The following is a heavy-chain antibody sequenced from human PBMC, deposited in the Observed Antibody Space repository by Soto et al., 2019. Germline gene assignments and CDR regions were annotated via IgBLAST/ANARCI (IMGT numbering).Heavy chain of an antibody. J-gene: IGHJ6*02. CDR2: ISAYNGNT. CDR3: ARDPTIFGVVQNYGMDV. V-gene: IGHV1-18*01. CDR1: GYTFTSYG. D-gene: IGHD3-3*01. Sequence: QVQLVQSGAEVKKPGASVKVSCKASGYTFTSYGICWVRQAPGQGLEWMGWISAYNGNTNYAQKLQGRVTMTTDTSTSTAYIELRSLRSDDTAIYYCARDPTIFGVVQNYGMDVWGQGTTVTVSS.